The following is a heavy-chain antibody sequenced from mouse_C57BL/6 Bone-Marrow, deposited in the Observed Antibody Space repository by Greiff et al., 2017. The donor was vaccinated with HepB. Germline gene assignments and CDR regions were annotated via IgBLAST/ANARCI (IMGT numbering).Heavy chain of an antibody. V-gene: IGHV5-6*01. J-gene: IGHJ3*01. CDR3: ARQGLRAGAY. CDR1: GFTFSSYG. D-gene: IGHD3-2*02. Sequence: EVHLVESGGDLVKPGGSLKLSCAASGFTFSSYGMSWVRQTPDKRLEWVATISSGGSYTYYPDSVKGRFTISRDNAKNTLYLQMSSLKSEDTAMYYCARQGLRAGAYWGQGTLVTVSA. CDR2: ISSGGSYT.